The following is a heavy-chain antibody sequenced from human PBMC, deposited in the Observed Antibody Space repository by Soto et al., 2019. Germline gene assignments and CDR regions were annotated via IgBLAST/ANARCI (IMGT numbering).Heavy chain of an antibody. V-gene: IGHV4-31*03. CDR3: ARGGRDFGVVINWFDP. CDR2: NYYSGRT. J-gene: IGHJ5*02. Sequence: QVQLQESGPGLVKPSQTLSLTCTVSGGSISSGGYYWSWIRQHPGKGLEWIGYNYYSGRTYYNPSLMSRVTRSVDTSQNHFSLKLSSVTAADTAVYYCARGGRDFGVVINWFDPWGQGTLVTVSS. D-gene: IGHD3-3*01. CDR1: GGSISSGGYY.